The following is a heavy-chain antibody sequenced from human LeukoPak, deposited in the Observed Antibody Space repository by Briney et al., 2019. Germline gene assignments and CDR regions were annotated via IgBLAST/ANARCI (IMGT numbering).Heavy chain of an antibody. V-gene: IGHV3-21*01. Sequence: GGSLRLSCAASGFTFGTYDMYWIRQAPGKGLECVSSISRGGAYTYYADSVKGRFTISRDNAKNSLYLQMNSLRAEDTAVYYCARGTGPASEDYWGQGTLVTVSS. CDR2: ISRGGAYT. D-gene: IGHD2-15*01. J-gene: IGHJ4*02. CDR1: GFTFGTYD. CDR3: ARGTGPASEDY.